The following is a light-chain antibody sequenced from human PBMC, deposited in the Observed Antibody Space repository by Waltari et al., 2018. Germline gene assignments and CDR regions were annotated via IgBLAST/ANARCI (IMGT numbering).Light chain of an antibody. V-gene: IGKV1-5*03. CDR3: QQYNSYSLLT. J-gene: IGKJ4*01. CDR1: QSISSW. Sequence: DIQMTQSPFTLSASVGDRVIITCWASQSISSWLAWYQHKPGKAPKLLIYKASTLASGVPSRFSGSGSGTDFSLTISSLQPYDFATYYCQQYNSYSLLTFGGGTKVEIK. CDR2: KAS.